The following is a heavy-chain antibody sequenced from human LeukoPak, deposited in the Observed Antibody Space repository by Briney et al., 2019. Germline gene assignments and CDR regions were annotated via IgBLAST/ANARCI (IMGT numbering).Heavy chain of an antibody. CDR2: IYDSGST. Sequence: SETLSLTCTVSGGSIRSSYYYWGWIRQPPGKGLEWIGSIYDSGSTNYNPSLKSRVTISVDTSKNQFSLKLSSVTAADTAVYYCARGHGGWYSRLNYFDYWGQGTLVTVSS. V-gene: IGHV4-39*07. D-gene: IGHD6-19*01. J-gene: IGHJ4*01. CDR1: GGSIRSSYYY. CDR3: ARGHGGWYSRLNYFDY.